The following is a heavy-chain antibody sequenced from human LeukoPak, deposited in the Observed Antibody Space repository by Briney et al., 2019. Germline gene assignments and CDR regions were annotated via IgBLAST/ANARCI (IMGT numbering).Heavy chain of an antibody. Sequence: SETPSLTCTVSGGSISSSSYYWGWIRQPPGKGLEWIGSIYYSGSTYYNPSLKSRVTISVDTSKNQFSLKLSSVTAADTAVYYCARGITMIVVVIPTDDAFDIWGQGTMVTVSS. J-gene: IGHJ3*02. V-gene: IGHV4-39*01. CDR2: IYYSGST. CDR3: ARGITMIVVVIPTDDAFDI. D-gene: IGHD3-22*01. CDR1: GGSISSSSYY.